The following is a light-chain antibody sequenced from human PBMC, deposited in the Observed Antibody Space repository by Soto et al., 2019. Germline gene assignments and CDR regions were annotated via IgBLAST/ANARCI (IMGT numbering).Light chain of an antibody. J-gene: IGKJ1*01. CDR2: AAS. Sequence: DIQLTQSPSFLSASIGDRVTITCRASQGISSYLHWYQQKPGRAPKVMIYAASTLQSGVPSRFRWSGSGRGLTLRISSLQPEDFATYYCQQLNSYLRTVGQRTKVHIK. CDR1: QGISSY. V-gene: IGKV1-9*01. CDR3: QQLNSYLRT.